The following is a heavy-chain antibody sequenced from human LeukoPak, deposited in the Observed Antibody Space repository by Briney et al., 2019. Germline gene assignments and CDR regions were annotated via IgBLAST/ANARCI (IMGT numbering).Heavy chain of an antibody. CDR1: GFTFSSYA. D-gene: IGHD2-15*01. CDR2: ISGSGGST. Sequence: GGSLRLSCAASGFTFSSYAMSWVRQAPGKGLEWVSAISGSGGSTYYADSVKGRFTISRDNSKNTLYLQMNSLRAEDTAVYYCARDQTYCSGGSCYGRDYWGQGTLVTVSS. J-gene: IGHJ4*02. V-gene: IGHV3-23*01. CDR3: ARDQTYCSGGSCYGRDY.